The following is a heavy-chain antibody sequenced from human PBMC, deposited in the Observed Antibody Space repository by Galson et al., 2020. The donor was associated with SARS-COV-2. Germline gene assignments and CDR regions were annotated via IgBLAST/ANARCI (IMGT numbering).Heavy chain of an antibody. Sequence: GESLKISCAVSGFPFSSYPMHWVRPAPGQGLELVAVIWYDGRHKYYADSVKGRFTISRDKSSNTLYLQMSSLRAGDTAVYYCAGDRGTFGRRGFDCWGQGTLVTVSS. CDR1: GFPFSSYP. D-gene: IGHD1-26*01. CDR2: IWYDGRHK. V-gene: IGHV3-33*01. CDR3: AGDRGTFGRRGFDC. J-gene: IGHJ4*02.